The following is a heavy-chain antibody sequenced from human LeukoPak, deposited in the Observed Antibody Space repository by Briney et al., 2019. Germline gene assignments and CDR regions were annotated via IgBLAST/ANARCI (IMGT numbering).Heavy chain of an antibody. CDR2: IRSKTYGETT. V-gene: IGHV3-49*04. D-gene: IGHD6-19*01. CDR1: GFTFGDNA. CDR3: TRGIAKTGMNC. Sequence: GRSLRLSCTASGFTFGDNAMTWVHQAPGRGLEWVGFIRSKTYGETTEYAASVKGRFTISRDDSKSIAYLQMNSLKSEDTAVYYCTRGIAKTGMNCWGQGTLVTVSA. J-gene: IGHJ4*02.